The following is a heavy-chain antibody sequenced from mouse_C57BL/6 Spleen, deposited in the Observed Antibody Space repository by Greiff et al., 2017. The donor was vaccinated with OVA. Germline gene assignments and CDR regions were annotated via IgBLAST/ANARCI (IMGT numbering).Heavy chain of an antibody. Sequence: VQLQQSGPELVKPGASVKMSCKASGYTFTDYNMPWVKQSHGKSLEWIGYLNPNNGGTSYNQKFKGKATLTVNKSSSTAYMELRSLTSEDSAVYYYGSRGRDYAMDYWGQGTSVTVSS. J-gene: IGHJ4*01. D-gene: IGHD3-3*01. CDR2: LNPNNGGT. V-gene: IGHV1-22*01. CDR3: GSRGRDYAMDY. CDR1: GYTFTDYN.